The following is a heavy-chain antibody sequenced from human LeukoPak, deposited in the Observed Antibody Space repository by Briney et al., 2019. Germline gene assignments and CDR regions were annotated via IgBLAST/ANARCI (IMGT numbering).Heavy chain of an antibody. CDR3: TRDSGSGWYGDY. CDR2: IRSKAYGGTT. Sequence: GGSLRLSCTASGFTFGDYAMSWFRQAPGKGLEWVGFIRSKAYGGTTEYAASVKGRFTISRDDSKSITCLQMNSLKSEDTAVYYCTRDSGSGWYGDYWGQGTLVTVSS. CDR1: GFTFGDYA. V-gene: IGHV3-49*03. D-gene: IGHD6-19*01. J-gene: IGHJ4*02.